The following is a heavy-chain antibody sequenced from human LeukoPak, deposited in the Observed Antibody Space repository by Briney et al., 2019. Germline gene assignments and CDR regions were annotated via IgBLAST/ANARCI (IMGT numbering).Heavy chain of an antibody. J-gene: IGHJ2*01. CDR3: ARDASPGYFDL. CDR1: GFTFSNYW. CDR2: ITNDGSAT. V-gene: IGHV3-74*01. Sequence: PGGSLRLSCAASGFTFSNYWMHWVRQGPGKGLAWVSRITNDGSATGYADSVKGRFTISRDNAKNTLYLHMDSLSPEDTAVYYCARDASPGYFDLWGRGTLVTVSS. D-gene: IGHD2-15*01.